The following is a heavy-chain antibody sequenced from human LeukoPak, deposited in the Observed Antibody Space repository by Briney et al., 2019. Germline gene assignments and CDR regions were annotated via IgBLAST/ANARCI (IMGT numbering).Heavy chain of an antibody. CDR1: GGSISSYY. D-gene: IGHD1-14*01. CDR2: IYTSGST. CDR3: ARPDPEGDAFDI. Sequence: PSETLSLTCTVSGGSISSYYWSWIRQPAGKGLEWIWRIYTSGSTNYNPSLKSRVTISVDKSKNQFSPKLSSVTAADTAVYYCARPDPEGDAFDIWGQGTMVTVSS. V-gene: IGHV4-4*07. J-gene: IGHJ3*02.